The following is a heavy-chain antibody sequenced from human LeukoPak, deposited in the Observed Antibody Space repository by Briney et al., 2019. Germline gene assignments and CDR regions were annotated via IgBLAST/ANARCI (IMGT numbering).Heavy chain of an antibody. CDR2: IYYSGST. Sequence: SETLSLTCTVSGGSISSNNYYWGWIREPPGKGLEWIGSIYYSGSTYYNPSLKSRVTISVDTSKNQFSLKLSSVTAADTAVYYCARGLRYFDWYFSDWGQGTLVTDSS. CDR1: GGSISSNNYY. CDR3: ARGLRYFDWYFSD. J-gene: IGHJ4*02. V-gene: IGHV4-39*01. D-gene: IGHD3-9*01.